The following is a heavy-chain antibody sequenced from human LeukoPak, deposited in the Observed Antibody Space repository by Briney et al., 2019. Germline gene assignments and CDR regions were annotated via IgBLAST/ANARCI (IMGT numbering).Heavy chain of an antibody. CDR2: INQDESSQ. CDR3: AELGITMIGGV. D-gene: IGHD3-10*02. Sequence: GGSLRLSCAASGFSFTTYWMGWVRQAPGKGLEWVANINQDESSQYYVDAVRGRFTISRDNAKNSLYLQMNSLRAEDTAVYYCAELGITMIGGVWGKGTTVTISS. CDR1: GFSFTTYW. V-gene: IGHV3-7*01. J-gene: IGHJ6*04.